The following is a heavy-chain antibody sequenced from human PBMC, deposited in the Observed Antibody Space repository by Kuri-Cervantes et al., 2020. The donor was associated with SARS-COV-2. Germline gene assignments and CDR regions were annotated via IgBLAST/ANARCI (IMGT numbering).Heavy chain of an antibody. V-gene: IGHV3-21*01. CDR1: GFTFSSYS. CDR2: ISSSSSYI. J-gene: IGHJ4*02. CDR3: ARQRDTAMDTASPFDY. D-gene: IGHD5-18*01. Sequence: GESLKISCAASGFTFSSYSMNWVRQAPGKGLEWVSSISSSSSYIYYADSVKGRFTISRDNAKNSLYLQMNSLRAEDTAVYYCARQRDTAMDTASPFDYWGQGTLVTSPQ.